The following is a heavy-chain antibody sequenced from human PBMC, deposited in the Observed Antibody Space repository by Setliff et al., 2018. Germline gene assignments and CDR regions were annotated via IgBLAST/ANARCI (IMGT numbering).Heavy chain of an antibody. CDR3: ARDKWELPNPNWFDP. CDR1: GYTFTSYG. D-gene: IGHD1-26*01. J-gene: IGHJ5*02. Sequence: ASVKVSCKASGYTFTSYGISWVRQAPGQGLEWMGCISAYNGNTNYAQKLQGRVTMTTDTSTSTAYMELRSLRSDDTAVYYCARDKWELPNPNWFDPWGQGTLVTVSS. V-gene: IGHV1-18*01. CDR2: ISAYNGNT.